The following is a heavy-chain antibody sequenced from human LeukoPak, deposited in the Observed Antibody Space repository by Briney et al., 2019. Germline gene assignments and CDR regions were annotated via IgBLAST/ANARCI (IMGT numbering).Heavy chain of an antibody. D-gene: IGHD3-9*01. Sequence: GGSLRLSCAASGFSFRTHWMHWVRHAPGKGLVWVSRINPDGTDTTYADSMKGRFTISRENAKNTVYMQMSSLRGEDTGVYECARDYDTFDFRGQGTLVTVSS. V-gene: IGHV3-74*01. CDR3: ARDYDTFDF. J-gene: IGHJ4*02. CDR2: INPDGTDT. CDR1: GFSFRTHW.